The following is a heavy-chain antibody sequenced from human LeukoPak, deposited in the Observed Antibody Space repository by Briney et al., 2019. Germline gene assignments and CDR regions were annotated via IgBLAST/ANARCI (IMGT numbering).Heavy chain of an antibody. D-gene: IGHD2-2*01. J-gene: IGHJ4*02. V-gene: IGHV4-59*13. Sequence: SETLTLTCTVSGASISNYYWSGFRSPPGRGLEWIGYIYSSGSTNYNPSLKSRVTISGDTSKNQFSLKLTSVTAADTAVYYCATEHCTSSSCRFDSWGQGTLVTVSS. CDR1: GASISNYY. CDR3: ATEHCTSSSCRFDS. CDR2: IYSSGST.